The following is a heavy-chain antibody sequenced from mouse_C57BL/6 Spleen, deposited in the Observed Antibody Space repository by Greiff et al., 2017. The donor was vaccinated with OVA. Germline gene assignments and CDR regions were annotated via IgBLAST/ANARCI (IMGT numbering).Heavy chain of an antibody. V-gene: IGHV1-81*01. CDR3: ARSPIYYDYDAY. CDR1: GYTFTSYG. J-gene: IGHJ3*01. Sequence: QVQLQQSGAELARPGASVKLSCKASGYTFTSYGISWVKQRTGQGLEWIGEIYPRSGNTYYNEKFKGKATLTADKSSSTAYMELRSLTSEDSAVYFCARSPIYYDYDAYWGQGTLVTVSA. CDR2: IYPRSGNT. D-gene: IGHD2-4*01.